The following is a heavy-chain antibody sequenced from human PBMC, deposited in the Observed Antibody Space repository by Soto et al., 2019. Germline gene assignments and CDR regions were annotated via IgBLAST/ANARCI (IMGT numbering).Heavy chain of an antibody. CDR3: EREVFSRLYTSGYEYPDGGLDM. D-gene: IGHD5-12*01. Sequence: SETLSLTCTVSGGSTSTHYWTVIRQPPGKGLKWLGYIYYSGTSNYNPSLKRRVSISVGTSKNQFSLKLASATAADKAIYYCEREVFSRLYTSGYEYPDGGLDMWGQGTMVT. CDR2: IYYSGTS. V-gene: IGHV4-59*11. CDR1: GGSTSTHY. J-gene: IGHJ3*02.